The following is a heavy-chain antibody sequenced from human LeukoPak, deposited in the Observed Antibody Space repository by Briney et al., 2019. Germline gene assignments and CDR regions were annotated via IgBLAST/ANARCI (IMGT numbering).Heavy chain of an antibody. D-gene: IGHD2-15*01. CDR2: ITGSTGNT. CDR1: GFTFSNYA. Sequence: GGSLRLSCAASGFTFSNYAMSWVRQAPGKGLEWVSVITGSTGNTYYADSVKGRFTISRDNSKSTLHLQMSNLRAEDTAIYSCAKSPLASCSGVKCYPLDYWGQGTLVTVSS. CDR3: AKSPLASCSGVKCYPLDY. V-gene: IGHV3-23*01. J-gene: IGHJ4*02.